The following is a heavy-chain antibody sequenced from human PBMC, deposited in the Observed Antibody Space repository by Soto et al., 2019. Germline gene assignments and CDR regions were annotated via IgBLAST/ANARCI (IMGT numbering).Heavy chain of an antibody. V-gene: IGHV1-18*01. CDR1: GYTFTSYG. CDR3: ARDSSPVLVGIGGSDY. Sequence: GASVKVSCKASGYTFTSYGISWVRQAPGQGLEWMGWISAYNGNTNYAQKLQGRVTMTTDTPTSTAYMELRSLRSDDTAVYYCARDSSPVLVGIGGSDYWGQGTLVTVSS. CDR2: ISAYNGNT. J-gene: IGHJ4*02. D-gene: IGHD2-15*01.